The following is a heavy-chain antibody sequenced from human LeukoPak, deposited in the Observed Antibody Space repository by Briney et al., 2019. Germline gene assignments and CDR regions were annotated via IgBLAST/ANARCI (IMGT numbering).Heavy chain of an antibody. CDR2: IYYSRSS. CDR1: GGSISRYY. D-gene: IGHD5-12*01. J-gene: IGHJ6*03. Sequence: SETLSLTCSISGGSISRYYWSWIRQPVGRGLEWIGYIYYSRSSDYNPSLKNRVTISVDTSTNQLFLKLSSVTAADTAVYYCARDPAHTGYLYMDVWGKGTTVTVSS. V-gene: IGHV4-59*12. CDR3: ARDPAHTGYLYMDV.